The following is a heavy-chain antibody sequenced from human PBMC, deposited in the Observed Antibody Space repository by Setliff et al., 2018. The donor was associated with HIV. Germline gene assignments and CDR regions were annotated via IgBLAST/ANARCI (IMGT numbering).Heavy chain of an antibody. CDR2: INHSGST. CDR1: GESFSGYY. V-gene: IGHV4-34*01. Sequence: SETLSLTCAVYGESFSGYYRTWIRQSPGKGLEWIGEINHSGSTNYNPPLKSRVTISVDTSKNQFSLKLHSMTAADTAVYFCARGRAYSSGWGLLRNYYMDVWGKGTTVTVSS. J-gene: IGHJ6*03. CDR3: ARGRAYSSGWGLLRNYYMDV. D-gene: IGHD6-19*01.